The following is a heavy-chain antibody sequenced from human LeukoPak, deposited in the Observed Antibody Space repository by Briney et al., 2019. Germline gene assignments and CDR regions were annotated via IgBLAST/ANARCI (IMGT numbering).Heavy chain of an antibody. CDR1: GFTFSNYW. Sequence: GGSLRLSCAASGFTFSNYWMSWVRQAPGKGLEWVANINQDGSEKYYVDSVKGRFTISRDNAKSSLYLQMDSLRAEDTAVYYCARGEFHLPFDIWGQGTMVTLSS. V-gene: IGHV3-7*04. J-gene: IGHJ3*02. D-gene: IGHD3-10*01. CDR3: ARGEFHLPFDI. CDR2: INQDGSEK.